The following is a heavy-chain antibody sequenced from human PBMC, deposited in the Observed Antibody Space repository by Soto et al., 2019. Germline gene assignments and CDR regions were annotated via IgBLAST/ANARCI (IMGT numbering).Heavy chain of an antibody. CDR1: GYTFTSYD. J-gene: IGHJ4*02. CDR2: MNPNTGNS. D-gene: IGHD2-2*01. CDR3: ARDRCDTTSCYECDY. V-gene: IGHV1-8*01. Sequence: QVQLVQSGAEVRKPGASVKVSCEASGYTFTSYDIYWVRQATGQGLEWMGWMNPNTGNSGYAQKFQGRVTMTSDTSISTAHMELSSLRSEDTAVYYCARDRCDTTSCYECDYWGQGTLVTVSS.